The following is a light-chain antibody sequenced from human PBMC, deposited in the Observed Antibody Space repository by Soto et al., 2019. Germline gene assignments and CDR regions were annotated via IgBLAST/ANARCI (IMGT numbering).Light chain of an antibody. CDR3: RSYAGSYTWV. CDR2: DVS. J-gene: IGLJ3*02. Sequence: QSVLTQPRSVSGSPGQSVTISCTGTSSDVGGYNYVSWYQHHPGKAPKSMIYDVSKRPSGVPDRFSGSKSGNTASLTISGLQSEDEADHYCRSYAGSYTWVFGGGTKLTVL. V-gene: IGLV2-11*01. CDR1: SSDVGGYNY.